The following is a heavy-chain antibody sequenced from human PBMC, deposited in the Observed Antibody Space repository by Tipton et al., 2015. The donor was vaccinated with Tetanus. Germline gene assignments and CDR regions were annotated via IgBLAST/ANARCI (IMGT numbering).Heavy chain of an antibody. D-gene: IGHD6-13*01. CDR2: IYYSGST. CDR1: GGSISSYY. J-gene: IGHJ6*03. Sequence: TLSLTCTVSGGSISSYYWSWIRQPPGKGLEWIGYIYYSGSTNYNPSLKSRVTISVDTSKNQFSLKLSSVTAADTAVYYCARSEQQPVRGYYYYYYMDVWGKGTTVTVSS. CDR3: ARSEQQPVRGYYYYYYMDV. V-gene: IGHV4-59*01.